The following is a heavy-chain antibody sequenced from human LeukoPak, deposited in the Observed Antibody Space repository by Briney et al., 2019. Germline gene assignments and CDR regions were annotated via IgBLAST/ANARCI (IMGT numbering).Heavy chain of an antibody. J-gene: IGHJ5*02. CDR3: ARGRITGTINP. CDR2: MNTNSGNT. Sequence: ASVNVSCKASGYTFTSYDINWVRQAPGQGLEWMGWMNTNSGNTGYAQKFQGRVTMTRNTSISTAYMELSSLRSEDTAVYYCARGRITGTINPWGQGTLVTVSS. V-gene: IGHV1-8*01. D-gene: IGHD1-7*01. CDR1: GYTFTSYD.